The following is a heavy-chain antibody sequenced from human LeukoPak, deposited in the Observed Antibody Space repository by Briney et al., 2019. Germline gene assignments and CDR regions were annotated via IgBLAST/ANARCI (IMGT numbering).Heavy chain of an antibody. J-gene: IGHJ4*02. V-gene: IGHV3-30-3*01. CDR1: GFTFSSYA. CDR2: ISYDGSNK. D-gene: IGHD3-10*01. CDR3: ARDGSGSYYTSLHDY. Sequence: GGSLRLSCAASGFTFSSYAMHWVRQAPGKGLGWVAVISYDGSNKYYADSVKGRFTISRDNSKNTLYLQMNSLRAEDTAVYYCARDGSGSYYTSLHDYWGQGTLVTVSS.